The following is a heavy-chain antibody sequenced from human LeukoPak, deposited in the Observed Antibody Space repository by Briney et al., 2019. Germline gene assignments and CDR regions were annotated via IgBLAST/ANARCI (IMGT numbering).Heavy chain of an antibody. CDR3: ARGRPTTLGGIY. Sequence: ASVKVSCKASGYTFTSHHINWVRQAAGQGLEWMGWMNPDTGNTAYAQKFQARVTMTWDTSISTAYMELGSLRSEDTAVYYCARGRPTTLGGIYWGQGTLVTVSS. CDR1: GYTFTSHH. V-gene: IGHV1-8*01. CDR2: MNPDTGNT. D-gene: IGHD1-1*01. J-gene: IGHJ4*02.